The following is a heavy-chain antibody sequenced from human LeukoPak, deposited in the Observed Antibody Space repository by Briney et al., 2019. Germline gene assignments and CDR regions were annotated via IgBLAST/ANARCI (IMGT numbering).Heavy chain of an antibody. V-gene: IGHV3-23*01. D-gene: IGHD3-22*01. Sequence: GGSLRLSCAASGFTFSNYVMNWVRQAPGKGLEWVSAISGSGGSTYYADSVKGRFTISRDNSKNTLYLQMNSLRAEDTAVYYCAKAGVTMIVVARKNWYFDLWGRGTLVTVSS. J-gene: IGHJ2*01. CDR2: ISGSGGST. CDR3: AKAGVTMIVVARKNWYFDL. CDR1: GFTFSNYV.